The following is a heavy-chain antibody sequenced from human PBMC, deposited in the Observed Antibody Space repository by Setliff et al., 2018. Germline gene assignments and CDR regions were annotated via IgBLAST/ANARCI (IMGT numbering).Heavy chain of an antibody. Sequence: KPGGSLRLSCAASGFTFSTYSMHWVRQAPGKGLEWVSSISDSSIYIYYRDSVTGRFTISRDNAGNSLYLQMNGLRAEDTATYYCARSENCFSTHCSPYDYWGQGTLVTVSS. CDR1: GFTFSTYS. CDR3: ARSENCFSTHCSPYDY. V-gene: IGHV3-21*06. J-gene: IGHJ4*02. D-gene: IGHD2-2*01. CDR2: ISDSSIYI.